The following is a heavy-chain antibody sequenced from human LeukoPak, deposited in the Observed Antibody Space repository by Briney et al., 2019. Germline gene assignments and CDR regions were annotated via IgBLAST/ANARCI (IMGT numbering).Heavy chain of an antibody. J-gene: IGHJ4*02. Sequence: SETLSLNCTVSGGTLPSGDFYWGWIRQPPGKGLEWIGSIYYSGSTYYNPSLKSRVTISVDTSKNQFSLKLSSVTAADTAVYYCARDSWGYDSVYWGQGTLVTVSS. CDR2: IYYSGST. V-gene: IGHV4-39*07. CDR3: ARDSWGYDSVY. D-gene: IGHD5-12*01. CDR1: GGTLPSGDFY.